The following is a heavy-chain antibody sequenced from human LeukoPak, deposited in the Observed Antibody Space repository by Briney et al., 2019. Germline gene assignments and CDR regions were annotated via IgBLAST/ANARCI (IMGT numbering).Heavy chain of an antibody. D-gene: IGHD6-13*01. CDR3: ARAQRQLALDY. J-gene: IGHJ4*02. Sequence: GGSLRLSCAASGFTFSSYSMNWVRQAPGKGLEWVSSISSSSYIYYADSVKGRFTISRDNAKNSLYLQMNSLRAEDTAVYYCARAQRQLALDYWGQGTLVTVSS. V-gene: IGHV3-21*01. CDR1: GFTFSSYS. CDR2: ISSSSYI.